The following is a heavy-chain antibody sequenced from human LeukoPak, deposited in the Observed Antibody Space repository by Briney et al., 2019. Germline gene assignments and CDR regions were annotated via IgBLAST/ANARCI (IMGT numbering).Heavy chain of an antibody. CDR1: GYTFTSYY. CDR3: ARSRATVTTSIYYFDY. Sequence: GASVKVSCKASGYTFTSYYMHWVRQAPGQGLEWMGIINPSGGCTIYTQKFQGRVTMTRDTSTSTVYMELSSLRSEDTAVYYCARSRATVTTSIYYFDYWGQGTLVTVSS. V-gene: IGHV1-46*01. CDR2: INPSGGCT. D-gene: IGHD4-17*01. J-gene: IGHJ4*02.